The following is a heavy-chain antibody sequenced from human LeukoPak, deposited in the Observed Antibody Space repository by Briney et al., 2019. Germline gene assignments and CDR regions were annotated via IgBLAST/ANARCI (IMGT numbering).Heavy chain of an antibody. CDR1: GFTFSNAW. Sequence: GGSLRLSXAASGFTFSNAWMSWVRQAPGKGLEWVGRIKSKTDGGTTDYAAPVKGRFTISRDDSKNTLYLQMNSLKTEDTAVYYCTTEKFTYYYDSSGYSRPDAFDIWGQGTMVTVSS. J-gene: IGHJ3*02. CDR3: TTEKFTYYYDSSGYSRPDAFDI. CDR2: IKSKTDGGTT. D-gene: IGHD3-22*01. V-gene: IGHV3-15*01.